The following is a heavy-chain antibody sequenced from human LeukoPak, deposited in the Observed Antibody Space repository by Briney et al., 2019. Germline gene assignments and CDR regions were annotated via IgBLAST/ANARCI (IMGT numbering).Heavy chain of an antibody. D-gene: IGHD6-19*01. Sequence: SETLPLTCTVSGGSISSYYWSWIRQPPGKGLEWIGYIYYSGSTNYNPSLKSRVTISVDTSKNQFSLKLSSVTAADTAVYYCARRTIAVGDAFDIWGQGTMVTVSS. V-gene: IGHV4-59*08. J-gene: IGHJ3*02. CDR2: IYYSGST. CDR1: GGSISSYY. CDR3: ARRTIAVGDAFDI.